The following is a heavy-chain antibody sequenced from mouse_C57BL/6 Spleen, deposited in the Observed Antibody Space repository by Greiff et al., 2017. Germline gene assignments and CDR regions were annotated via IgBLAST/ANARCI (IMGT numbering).Heavy chain of an antibody. CDR2: IDPSDSYT. Sequence: QVQLQQPGAELVMPGASVKLSCKASGYTFTSYWMHWVKQRPGQGLEWIGEIDPSDSYTNYNQKFKGKSTFTVDKSSSTAYMQLSSLTSEDSAVYYCARYGNYDWWYFDVWGTGTTVTVSS. CDR1: GYTFTSYW. V-gene: IGHV1-69*01. J-gene: IGHJ1*03. D-gene: IGHD2-1*01. CDR3: ARYGNYDWWYFDV.